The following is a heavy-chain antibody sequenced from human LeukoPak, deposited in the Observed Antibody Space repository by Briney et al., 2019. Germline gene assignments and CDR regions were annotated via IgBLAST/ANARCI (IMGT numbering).Heavy chain of an antibody. CDR2: INPNSGGT. V-gene: IGHV1-2*02. D-gene: IGHD1-26*01. CDR1: GYTFTGYY. CDR3: AREGYSGSPHFGY. Sequence: ASVKVSCKASGYTFTGYYMHWVRQAPGQGLEWMGWINPNSGGTNYAQKFQGRVTMTRDTSTSTVYMELSSLRSEDTAVYYCAREGYSGSPHFGYWGQGTLVTVSS. J-gene: IGHJ4*02.